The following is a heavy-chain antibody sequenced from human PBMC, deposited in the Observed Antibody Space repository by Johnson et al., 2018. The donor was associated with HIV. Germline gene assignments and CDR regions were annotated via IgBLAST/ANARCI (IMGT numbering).Heavy chain of an antibody. V-gene: IGHV3-30*04. D-gene: IGHD6-6*01. CDR1: GFTFNRYA. J-gene: IGHJ3*02. CDR2: ISYDGSNK. CDR3: AREYSSLSQGAFDI. Sequence: QVQLVESGGGVVRPGGSLRLSCAASGFTFNRYAMHWVRQAPGKGLEWVAVISYDGSNKYYADSVKGRFTISRDNSKNTLYLQTNSLRAEDTAVYYCAREYSSLSQGAFDIWGQGTMVTVSS.